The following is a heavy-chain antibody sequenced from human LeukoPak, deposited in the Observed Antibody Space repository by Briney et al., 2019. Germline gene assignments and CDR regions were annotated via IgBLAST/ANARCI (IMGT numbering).Heavy chain of an antibody. Sequence: ASVKVSFKASGYTFTDYYIHWMRQAPGQGLEWMGWTNPSSRGTNYAQKFQGRFTVTSDASISTAYMELHNLRSDDTAVYFCARDHGTVPAANSPDYWGQGTLVTVSS. CDR3: ARDHGTVPAANSPDY. D-gene: IGHD2-2*01. V-gene: IGHV1-2*02. CDR1: GYTFTDYY. J-gene: IGHJ4*02. CDR2: TNPSSRGT.